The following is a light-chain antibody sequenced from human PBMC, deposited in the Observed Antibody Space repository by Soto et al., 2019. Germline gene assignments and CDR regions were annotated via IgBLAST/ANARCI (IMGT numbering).Light chain of an antibody. CDR3: QQYNNWPLT. J-gene: IGKJ4*01. CDR2: EAS. V-gene: IGKV3-15*01. CDR1: QSVSRK. Sequence: IGMTQSPSTLSVSPGERATLSCRASQSVSRKLAWYQQKPGQAPRLLIYEASTRATGIPGRFSGSGSGTEFTLTISSLQSEDFAVYYCQQYNNWPLTFGGGTKVDIK.